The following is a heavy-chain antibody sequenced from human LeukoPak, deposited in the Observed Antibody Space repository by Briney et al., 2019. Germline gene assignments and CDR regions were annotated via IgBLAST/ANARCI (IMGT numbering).Heavy chain of an antibody. Sequence: PSGTLSLTCAVSGGSISSSNWWSWVRQPPGKGLEWIGEIYHSGSTNYNPSLKSRVTISVDTSKNQFSLKLSSVTAADTAVYYCATHYNSGSPDAFDLWGQGTMVTVSS. CDR1: GGSISSSNW. CDR2: IYHSGST. V-gene: IGHV4-4*02. D-gene: IGHD3-10*01. J-gene: IGHJ3*01. CDR3: ATHYNSGSPDAFDL.